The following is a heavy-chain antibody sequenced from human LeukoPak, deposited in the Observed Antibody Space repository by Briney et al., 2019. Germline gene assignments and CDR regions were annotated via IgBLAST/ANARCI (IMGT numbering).Heavy chain of an antibody. D-gene: IGHD6-19*01. CDR3: ARDRGDSSGWYGGFDY. V-gene: IGHV1-46*01. J-gene: IGHJ4*02. CDR1: GYTFTSYY. CDR2: INPSGGST. Sequence: ASVKVSCKASGYTFTSYYMHWVRQAPGQGLEWMGIINPSGGSTSYAQKFQGRVTMTRDTSTSTVYMELSSLRSEDTAVYYCARDRGDSSGWYGGFDYWGQGTLVTVSS.